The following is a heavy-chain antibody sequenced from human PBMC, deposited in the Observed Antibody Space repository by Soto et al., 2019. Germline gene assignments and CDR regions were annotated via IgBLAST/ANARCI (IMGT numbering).Heavy chain of an antibody. V-gene: IGHV3-23*01. CDR1: GFAFSNYA. CDR2: ISNRGGAA. CDR3: ARFGTSAPCDS. D-gene: IGHD3-16*01. Sequence: EVHLLESGGGLVQPGGSLRLSCATSGFAFSNYAMRWVRQASGHGLQWVSAISNRGGAAFYADSVKSRVTISKDSPKNQLYRHMNGLRAEDTAVCFWARFGTSAPCDSWGQGTLVTVSS. J-gene: IGHJ4*02.